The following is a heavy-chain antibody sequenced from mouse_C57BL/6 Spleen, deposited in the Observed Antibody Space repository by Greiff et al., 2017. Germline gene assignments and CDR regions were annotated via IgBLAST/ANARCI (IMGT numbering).Heavy chain of an antibody. V-gene: IGHV1-42*01. CDR2: INPSTGGT. D-gene: IGHD1-1*01. Sequence: EVQLQQSGPELVKPGASVKISCKASGYSFTGYYMHWVKQSPEKSLEWIGEINPSTGGTTYNQKFTAQATVTVEKSSSTAYMKVKSLTSEDSAVDYWARKNYCGSSYGYFDVWGTGTTVTVSS. CDR1: GYSFTGYY. CDR3: ARKNYCGSSYGYFDV. J-gene: IGHJ1*03.